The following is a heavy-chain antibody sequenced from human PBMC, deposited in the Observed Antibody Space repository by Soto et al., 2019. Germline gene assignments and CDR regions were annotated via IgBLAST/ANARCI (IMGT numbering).Heavy chain of an antibody. J-gene: IGHJ4*02. Sequence: EAQLVESGGGLVKPGESLRLSCAASGFTFSNAWMNWVRQAPGKGLEWVGRIKSKTAGGTTGYAAPVKGRFTISRDDSKTTLYLQMNSLKTEDTAVYYCTTDGSIASRPSLGYWGQGTLVTVSS. CDR1: GFTFSNAW. CDR2: IKSKTAGGTT. CDR3: TTDGSIASRPSLGY. V-gene: IGHV3-15*07. D-gene: IGHD6-6*01.